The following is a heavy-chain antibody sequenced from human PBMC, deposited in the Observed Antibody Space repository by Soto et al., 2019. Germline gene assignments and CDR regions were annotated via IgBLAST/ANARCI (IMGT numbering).Heavy chain of an antibody. CDR3: AKAVGDYDFWSGYYTTLGAFDI. V-gene: IGHV3-23*01. CDR1: GFTFSSFA. Sequence: PGGSLRLSCAASGFTFSSFAMSWFRQAPGKGLEWVSAISGSGGSTYYADSVKGRFTISRDNSKNTLYLQMNSLRAEDTAVYYCAKAVGDYDFWSGYYTTLGAFDIWGQGTMVTVSS. D-gene: IGHD3-3*01. CDR2: ISGSGGST. J-gene: IGHJ3*02.